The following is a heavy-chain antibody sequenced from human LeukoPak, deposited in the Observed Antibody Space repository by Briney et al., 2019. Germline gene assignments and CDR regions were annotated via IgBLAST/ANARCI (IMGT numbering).Heavy chain of an antibody. Sequence: SETLSLTCTVSGGSVNSVSYYWSWIRQPPGKGLEWIGEINHSGSTNYNPSLKSRVTISVDTSKNQFSLKLSSVTAADTAVYYCARGLSAIVYWGQGTLVTVSS. D-gene: IGHD2-15*01. V-gene: IGHV4-61*01. CDR3: ARGLSAIVY. CDR1: GGSVNSVSYY. J-gene: IGHJ4*02. CDR2: INHSGST.